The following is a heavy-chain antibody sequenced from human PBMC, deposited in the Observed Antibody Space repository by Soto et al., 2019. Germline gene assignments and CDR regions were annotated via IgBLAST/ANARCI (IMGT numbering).Heavy chain of an antibody. CDR2: FSASDAFI. J-gene: IGHJ4*02. CDR1: GFNVGAFA. V-gene: IGHV3-23*01. CDR3: TRETVAGITGLDY. Sequence: EVQLLESGGDLVQPGGSLRLSCAASGFNVGAFAVNWVRQAPGKGLEWVSGFSASDAFIYYADSVRGRFSISRDASENILYLKMNSLRVDDTALYYCTRETVAGITGLDYWGPGTLVNVSS. D-gene: IGHD1-20*01.